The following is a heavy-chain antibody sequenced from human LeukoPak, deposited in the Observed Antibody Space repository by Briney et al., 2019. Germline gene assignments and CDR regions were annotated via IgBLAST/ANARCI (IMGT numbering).Heavy chain of an antibody. CDR2: ISYDGSNK. CDR3: ARVVAAAGDAFDI. D-gene: IGHD6-13*01. CDR1: GFTFSSYA. Sequence: GGSLRLSCAASGFTFSSYAMHWVRQAPGKGLEWVAVISYDGSNKYYADSVKGRFTISRDNSKNTLYLQMNSLRAEDTAVYYCARVVAAAGDAFDIWGQGTMVTVSS. V-gene: IGHV3-30-3*01. J-gene: IGHJ3*02.